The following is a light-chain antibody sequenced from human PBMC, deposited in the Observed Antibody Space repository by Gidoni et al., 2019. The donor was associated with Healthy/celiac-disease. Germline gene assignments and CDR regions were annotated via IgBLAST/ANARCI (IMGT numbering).Light chain of an antibody. CDR2: AAS. V-gene: IGKV1-33*01. J-gene: IGKJ3*01. Sequence: QMTQSPSTLSASVGDRVTITCQASQDISNYLNWYQQKPGKAPKLLIYAASNLETGVPSRFSGSGTGTYFTFSISILQPEDIATYYCQQYDNLPFTFGPGTKVDIK. CDR1: QDISNY. CDR3: QQYDNLPFT.